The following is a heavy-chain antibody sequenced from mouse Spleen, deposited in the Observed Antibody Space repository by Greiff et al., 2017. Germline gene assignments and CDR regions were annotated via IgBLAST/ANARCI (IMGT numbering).Heavy chain of an antibody. CDR3: ARGGDYRSYAMDY. Sequence: QVQLQQSGAELVKPGASVKISCKASGYAFSSYWLNWVKQRPGKGLEWIGQIYPGDGDTNYNGKFKGKATLTADKSSSTAYMQLSSLTSEDSAVYFCARGGDYRSYAMDYWGQGTSGTVSS. J-gene: IGHJ4*01. CDR1: GYAFSSYW. V-gene: IGHV1-80*01. CDR2: IYPGDGDT. D-gene: IGHD2-14*01.